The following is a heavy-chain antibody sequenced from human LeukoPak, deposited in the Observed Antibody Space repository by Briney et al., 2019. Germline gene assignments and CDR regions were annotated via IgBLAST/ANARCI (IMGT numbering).Heavy chain of an antibody. CDR3: ARAQTVAAAGNDWFDP. J-gene: IGHJ5*02. Sequence: SETLSLTCAVYGGSFSGYYWSWIRQPPGKGLEWIGEINHSGSTNYNPSLKSRVTISVDTSKNQFSLKLSSVTAADTAVYYCARAQTVAAAGNDWFDPWGQGTLVTVSS. D-gene: IGHD6-13*01. V-gene: IGHV4-34*01. CDR2: INHSGST. CDR1: GGSFSGYY.